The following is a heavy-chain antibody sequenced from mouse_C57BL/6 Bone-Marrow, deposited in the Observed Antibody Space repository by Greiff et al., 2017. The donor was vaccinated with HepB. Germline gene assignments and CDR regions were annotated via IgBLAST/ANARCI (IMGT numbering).Heavy chain of an antibody. Sequence: QVQLQQSGAELVKPGASVKLSCKASGYTFTSYWMQWVKQRPGQGLEWIGEIDPSDSYTNYNQKFKGKATLTVDTSSSTAYMQLSSLTSEDSAVYYCARYYAYFDYWGQGTTLTVSS. CDR2: IDPSDSYT. J-gene: IGHJ2*01. V-gene: IGHV1-50*01. CDR3: ARYYAYFDY. CDR1: GYTFTSYW. D-gene: IGHD1-1*01.